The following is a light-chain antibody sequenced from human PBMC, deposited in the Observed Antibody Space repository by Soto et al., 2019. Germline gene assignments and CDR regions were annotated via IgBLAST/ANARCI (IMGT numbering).Light chain of an antibody. CDR2: AAS. J-gene: IGKJ2*01. V-gene: IGKV1-39*01. CDR3: QQSYSTRYT. Sequence: DIQMTQSPSSLSASVGDRVTITCRASQSISSYLNWYQQKPGKAPKLLIYAASSLQSGVPSRFSGSGSGKDFTLTISSTQPEDFATYYCQQSYSTRYTFGQGTKLEIK. CDR1: QSISSY.